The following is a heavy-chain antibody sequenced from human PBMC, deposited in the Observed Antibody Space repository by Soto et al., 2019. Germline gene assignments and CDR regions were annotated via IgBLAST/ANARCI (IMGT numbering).Heavy chain of an antibody. CDR3: ARRDFYCRGRNCFSGDYAMDV. CDR1: GFTFSIYA. CDR2: ISFDGKKI. D-gene: IGHD2-15*01. V-gene: IGHV3-30*04. Sequence: GGSLRLSCTASGFTFSIYAMHWVRQAPGKGLEWVSIISFDGKKIDYAGSVRGRFTISRDNSQNTLYLQMDSLRTEDTAVYYCARRDFYCRGRNCFSGDYAMDVWGQGTTVTVSS. J-gene: IGHJ6*02.